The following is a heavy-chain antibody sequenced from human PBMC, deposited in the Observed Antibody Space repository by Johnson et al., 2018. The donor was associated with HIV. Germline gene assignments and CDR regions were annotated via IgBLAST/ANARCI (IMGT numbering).Heavy chain of an antibody. V-gene: IGHV3-20*04. CDR3: ARDVPETGSFGYYDAFDI. J-gene: IGHJ3*02. D-gene: IGHD3-22*01. CDR2: INWNGGST. Sequence: VQLMESGGGVVRPGGSLRLSCAASGFTFDDYGMSWVRQAPGKGLEWVSGINWNGGSTGYADSVKGRFTISRDNAKNSLYLQMNSLRAGDTAVYYCARDVPETGSFGYYDAFDIWGQGTMVTVSS. CDR1: GFTFDDYG.